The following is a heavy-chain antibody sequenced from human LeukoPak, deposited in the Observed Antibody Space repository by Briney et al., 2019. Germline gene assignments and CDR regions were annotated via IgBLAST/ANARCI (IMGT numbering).Heavy chain of an antibody. CDR3: ATGGAVAGRFAY. CDR1: GFTVSSNY. CDR2: IYSGGST. J-gene: IGHJ4*02. D-gene: IGHD6-19*01. Sequence: GGSLRLSCAASGFTVSSNYMSWVRQAPGKGLEWVSVIYSGGSTYYADSVKGRFTISRDNTKNSLFLQMNSLRAEDTAVYYCATGGAVAGRFAYWGQGTLVTVSS. V-gene: IGHV3-53*01.